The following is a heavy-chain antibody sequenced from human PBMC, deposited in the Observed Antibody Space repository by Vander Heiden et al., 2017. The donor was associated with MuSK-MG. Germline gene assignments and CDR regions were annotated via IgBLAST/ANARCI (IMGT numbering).Heavy chain of an antibody. CDR2: ISYDGSNK. D-gene: IGHD6-6*01. CDR1: GLTFSSYA. V-gene: IGHV3-30*04. CDR3: AREAAPIDAFDI. J-gene: IGHJ3*02. Sequence: QVQLVESGGGVVQPGRSLRLSCAASGLTFSSYAMHWVRQAPGKGLEWVAVISYDGSNKYYADSVKGRFTISRDNYKNTLYLQMNSLRAEDTAVYYCAREAAPIDAFDIWGQGTMVTVSS.